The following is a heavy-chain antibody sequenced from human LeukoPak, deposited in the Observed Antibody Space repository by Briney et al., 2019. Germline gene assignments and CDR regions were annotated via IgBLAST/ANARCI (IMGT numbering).Heavy chain of an antibody. CDR1: GFSLTTTGVG. D-gene: IGHD5-24*01. CDR3: ARRREMATLVYAFDI. CDR2: IYWNDDK. J-gene: IGHJ3*02. V-gene: IGHV2-5*01. Sequence: SGPTLVKPTQTLTLTCTFSGFSLTTTGVGVGWIRQPPGRALEWLALIYWNDDKRYSPSLKSRLTITKDTSKNQVVLTMTNMDPVDTATYYCARRREMATLVYAFDIWGQGTMVTVSS.